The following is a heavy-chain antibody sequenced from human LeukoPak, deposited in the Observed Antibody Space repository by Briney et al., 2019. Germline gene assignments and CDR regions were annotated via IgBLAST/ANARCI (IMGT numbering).Heavy chain of an antibody. D-gene: IGHD3-22*01. V-gene: IGHV1-24*01. J-gene: IGHJ4*02. CDR1: GYTLSELC. CDR2: FDPEDGET. Sequence: GASVKVSCKVSGYTLSELCMHWVRQAPGKGLEWMGGFDPEDGETIYAQKFQGRVTMTEDTSTDTAYMEVSSLRSEDTAVYYCATAPPNDSCGSYDYWGQGTLVTVSS. CDR3: ATAPPNDSCGSYDY.